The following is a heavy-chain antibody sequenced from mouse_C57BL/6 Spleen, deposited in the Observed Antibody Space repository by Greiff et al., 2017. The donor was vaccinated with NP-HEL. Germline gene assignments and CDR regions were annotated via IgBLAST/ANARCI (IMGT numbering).Heavy chain of an antibody. CDR2: IDPSDSYT. Sequence: QVQLQQPGAELVKPGASVKLSCKASGYTFTSYWMQWVKQRPGQGLEWIGEIDPSDSYTNYNQKFKGKATLTVDTSSSTAYMQLSSLTSEDSAVYYCARDGTSGTNWFAYWGQGTLVTVSA. D-gene: IGHD4-1*01. V-gene: IGHV1-50*01. CDR1: GYTFTSYW. CDR3: ARDGTSGTNWFAY. J-gene: IGHJ3*01.